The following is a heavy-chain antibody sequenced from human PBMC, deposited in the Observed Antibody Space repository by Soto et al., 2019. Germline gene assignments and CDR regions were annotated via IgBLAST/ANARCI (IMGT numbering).Heavy chain of an antibody. CDR1: GGSISSSSYY. CDR3: ARQSGTDSRFYYYYGMDV. CDR2: IYYSGST. Sequence: QLQLQESGPGLVKPSETLSLTCTVSGGSISSSSYYWGWIRQPPGKGLEWIGSIYYSGSTYYSPSLKSRVTISVDTSKNQFSLKLSSVTAADTAVYYCARQSGTDSRFYYYYGMDVWGQGTTVTVSS. V-gene: IGHV4-39*01. D-gene: IGHD1-26*01. J-gene: IGHJ6*02.